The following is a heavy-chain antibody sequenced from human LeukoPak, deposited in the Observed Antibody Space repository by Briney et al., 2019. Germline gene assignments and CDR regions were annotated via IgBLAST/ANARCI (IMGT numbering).Heavy chain of an antibody. Sequence: PSETLSLTCTVSGGSISSSSYYWGWIRQPPGKGLEWIGSIYYSGSTYYNPCLKSRVTISVDTSKNQFSLKLSSVTAADTAVYYCARHIPVGQWLGYFDYWGQGTLVTVSS. CDR1: GGSISSSSYY. CDR3: ARHIPVGQWLGYFDY. J-gene: IGHJ4*02. CDR2: IYYSGST. V-gene: IGHV4-39*01. D-gene: IGHD6-19*01.